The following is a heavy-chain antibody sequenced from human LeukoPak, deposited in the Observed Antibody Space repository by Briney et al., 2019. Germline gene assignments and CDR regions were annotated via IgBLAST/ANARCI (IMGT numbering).Heavy chain of an antibody. D-gene: IGHD2-2*01. Sequence: ASVKVSCKASGYTFTSYDFTWVRHAPGQRLECMGWISAYNGNTNYAQKLQGRVTMTTDTSRSTAYMALRSLRTDDTDVYFCARVVCLGNSCHHIDYGGQGTLVTV. CDR1: GYTFTSYD. CDR3: ARVVCLGNSCHHIDY. J-gene: IGHJ4*02. CDR2: ISAYNGNT. V-gene: IGHV1-18*01.